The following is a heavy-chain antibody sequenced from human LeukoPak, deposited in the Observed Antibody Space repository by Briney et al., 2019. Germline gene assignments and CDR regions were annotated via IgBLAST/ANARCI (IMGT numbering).Heavy chain of an antibody. Sequence: PSETLSLTCTVSGGSISSGGYYWSWIRQHPGKGLEWIGYIYYSGSTYYNPSLKSRVTISVDTSKNQFSLKLSSVTAADTAVYYCARLENIAAAGSIFAFDIWGQGTMVTVSS. CDR1: GGSISSGGYY. CDR2: IYYSGST. CDR3: ARLENIAAAGSIFAFDI. V-gene: IGHV4-31*03. D-gene: IGHD6-13*01. J-gene: IGHJ3*02.